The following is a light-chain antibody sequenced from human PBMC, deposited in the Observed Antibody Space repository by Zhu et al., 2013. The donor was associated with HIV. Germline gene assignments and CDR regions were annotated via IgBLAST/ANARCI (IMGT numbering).Light chain of an antibody. CDR3: AAWDDTLSAFYV. Sequence: QSVLTQPPSASGTPGQRVTISCSGSTSNIGTNSVYWYQQLPGTAPKLLIYRNNQRPSGVPDRFSGSKSATSASLAISGLRSEDEADYYCAAWDDTLSAFYVFGPGTRVTVL. CDR1: TSNIGTNS. CDR2: RNN. V-gene: IGLV1-47*01. J-gene: IGLJ1*01.